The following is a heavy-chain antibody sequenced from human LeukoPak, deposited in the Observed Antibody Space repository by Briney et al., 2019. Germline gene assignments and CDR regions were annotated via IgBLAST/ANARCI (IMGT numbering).Heavy chain of an antibody. D-gene: IGHD2-15*01. Sequence: PGGSVRLSCTASGFIASSNYMSWVCQAPGKGLEWVSLIYSGGSTYYADSVMGRSTISRDKSNNTLYLQMNSLRAEDTAVYYCATGGRSGVAFESWGQGTLVTVSS. CDR1: GFIASSNY. CDR3: ATGGRSGVAFES. V-gene: IGHV3-53*01. CDR2: IYSGGST. J-gene: IGHJ4*02.